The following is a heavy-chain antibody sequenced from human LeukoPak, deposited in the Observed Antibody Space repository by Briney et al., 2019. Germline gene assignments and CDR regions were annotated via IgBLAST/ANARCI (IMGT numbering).Heavy chain of an antibody. Sequence: SETLSLTCAVYGGSFSGYYWSWIRQPPGKGLEWIGEINHSGSTNYNPSLKSRVTISVDTSKNQFSLKLSSVTAADTAVYYCARWPGWLQFGYHFDYWGQGTLVTVSS. CDR2: INHSGST. D-gene: IGHD5-24*01. CDR3: ARWPGWLQFGYHFDY. V-gene: IGHV4-34*01. J-gene: IGHJ4*02. CDR1: GGSFSGYY.